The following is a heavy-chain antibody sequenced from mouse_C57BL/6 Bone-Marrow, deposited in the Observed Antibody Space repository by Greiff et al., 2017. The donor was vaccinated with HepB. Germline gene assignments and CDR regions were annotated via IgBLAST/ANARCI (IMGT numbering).Heavy chain of an antibody. J-gene: IGHJ1*03. CDR2: IDPSDSYT. Sequence: QVQLQQPGAELVKPGASVKLSCKASGYTFTSYWMQWVKQRPGQGLEWIGEIDPSDSYTNYNQKFKGKATLTVDTPSSTAYMQLSSLTSEDSAVYYCARGGYDGPYWYFDVWGTGTTVTVSS. CDR3: ARGGYDGPYWYFDV. CDR1: GYTFTSYW. D-gene: IGHD2-2*01. V-gene: IGHV1-50*01.